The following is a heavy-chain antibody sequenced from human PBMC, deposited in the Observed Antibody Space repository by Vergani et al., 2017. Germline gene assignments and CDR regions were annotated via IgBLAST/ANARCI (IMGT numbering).Heavy chain of an antibody. D-gene: IGHD1-26*01. CDR3: ARASGSYPYYYGMDV. V-gene: IGHV4-30-4*08. Sequence: QVQLQESGPGLVKPSQTLSLTCTVSVGSISSGDYHWSWICQPPGKGPEWIGYIYYSGSTYYNPSLKSRVTISVDTSKNQFSLKLSSVTAADTAVYYCARASGSYPYYYGMDVWGQGTTVTVSS. J-gene: IGHJ6*02. CDR1: VGSISSGDYH. CDR2: IYYSGST.